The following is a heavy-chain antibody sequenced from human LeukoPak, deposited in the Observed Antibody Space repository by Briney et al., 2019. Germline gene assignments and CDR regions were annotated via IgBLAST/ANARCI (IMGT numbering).Heavy chain of an antibody. Sequence: GGSLRLSCAASGFTFSSYAMSWVRQAPGKGLEWVSGISGSGGSTYCADSVKGRFTISRDNSKNTLYLQMNSLRAEDTAVYYCAKDLQYYDFWSGYLSHDAFDIWGQGTMVTVSS. CDR1: GFTFSSYA. CDR2: ISGSGGST. CDR3: AKDLQYYDFWSGYLSHDAFDI. V-gene: IGHV3-23*01. J-gene: IGHJ3*02. D-gene: IGHD3-3*01.